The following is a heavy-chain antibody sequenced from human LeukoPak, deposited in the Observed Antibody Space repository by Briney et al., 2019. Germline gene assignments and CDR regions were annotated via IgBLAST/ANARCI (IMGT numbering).Heavy chain of an antibody. J-gene: IGHJ4*02. V-gene: IGHV3-48*04. CDR1: GFTFRNYL. D-gene: IGHD5-18*01. CDR2: ISNSGSTT. Sequence: GGSLRLSCAASGFTFRNYLMNWVRQAPGKGPEWVSYISNSGSTTDYADSVKGRFTISRDNAKNSLYLQMNSLRAEDTAVYYCSRLRGYSYGYADCWGQGTLVTVSS. CDR3: SRLRGYSYGYADC.